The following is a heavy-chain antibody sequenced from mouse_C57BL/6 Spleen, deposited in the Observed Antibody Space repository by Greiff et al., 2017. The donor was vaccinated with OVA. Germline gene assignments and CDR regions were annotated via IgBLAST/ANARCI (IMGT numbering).Heavy chain of an antibody. D-gene: IGHD2-4*01. CDR2: IHPNSGST. V-gene: IGHV1-64*01. CDR3: AREHYDYDGYAMDY. Sequence: QVQLQQPGAELVKPGASVKLSCKASGYTFTSYWMHWVKQRPGQGLEWIGMIHPNSGSTNYNEKFKSKATLTVDKSSSTAYMQLSSLTSEDSAVYYCAREHYDYDGYAMDYWGQGTSVTVSS. CDR1: GYTFTSYW. J-gene: IGHJ4*01.